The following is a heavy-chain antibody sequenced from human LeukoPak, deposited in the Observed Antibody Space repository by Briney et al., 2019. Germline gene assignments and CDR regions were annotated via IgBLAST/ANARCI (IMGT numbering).Heavy chain of an antibody. D-gene: IGHD3-22*01. CDR2: INHSGST. CDR1: GGSFSGYY. CDR3: ARGVTYYYDSSGYYYVWFDP. J-gene: IGHJ5*02. V-gene: IGHV4-34*01. Sequence: SETLSLTCAVYGGSFSGYYWSWIRHPPGKGLEWIGEINHSGSTNYNPSLKSRVTISVDTSKNQFSLKLSSVTAADTAVYYCARGVTYYYDSSGYYYVWFDPWGQGTLVTVSS.